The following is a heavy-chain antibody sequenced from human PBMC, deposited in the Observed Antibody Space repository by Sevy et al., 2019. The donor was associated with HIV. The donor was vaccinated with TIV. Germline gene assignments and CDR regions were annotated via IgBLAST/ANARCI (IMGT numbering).Heavy chain of an antibody. D-gene: IGHD3-22*01. V-gene: IGHV1-2*02. CDR2: INPNSGGT. CDR3: ARDEGGIVVVRHPYGMDV. J-gene: IGHJ6*02. Sequence: ASVKVSCKASGYTFTGYYMHWVRQAPGQGLEWMGWINPNSGGTNYAQKFQGRVTMTRDTSISTAYMELSRLRSDDTALYYCARDEGGIVVVRHPYGMDVWGQGTTVTVSS. CDR1: GYTFTGYY.